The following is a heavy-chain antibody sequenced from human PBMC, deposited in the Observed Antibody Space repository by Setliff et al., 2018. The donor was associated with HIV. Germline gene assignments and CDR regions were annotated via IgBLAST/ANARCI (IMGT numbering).Heavy chain of an antibody. V-gene: IGHV3-21*01. CDR1: GFIFSTYN. J-gene: IGHJ4*02. CDR3: AQGSDVLKMVPVIGRY. CDR2: SSRSGDSI. D-gene: IGHD2-21*02. Sequence: GGSLRLSCAGNGFIFSTYNMNWVRQAPGKGLEWVAASSRSGDSIFYADSVKCRCTVSRDNAKNTVYLEINNLKDEDAAVYYCAQGSDVLKMVPVIGRYWGQGTLVTVS.